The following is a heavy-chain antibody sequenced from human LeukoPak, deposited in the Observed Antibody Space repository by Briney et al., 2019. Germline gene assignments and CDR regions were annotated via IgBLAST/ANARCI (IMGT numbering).Heavy chain of an antibody. CDR3: ARRWGSGLDY. CDR1: GLTLRIYP. J-gene: IGHJ4*02. CDR2: LSYDGSNK. V-gene: IGHV3-30-3*01. Sequence: GGPLRLSCAPSGLTLRIYPMLWVREAPGRGVEGVVYLSYDGSNKFYADSVKGRFTISRDNSKNTLYLQMNSLRAEDTAVYYCARRWGSGLDYWGQGTLVTVSS. D-gene: IGHD6-19*01.